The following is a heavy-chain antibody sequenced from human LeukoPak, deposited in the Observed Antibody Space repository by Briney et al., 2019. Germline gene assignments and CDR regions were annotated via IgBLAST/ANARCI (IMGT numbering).Heavy chain of an antibody. CDR2: IYYSGST. V-gene: IGHV4-39*01. CDR3: ARVVVAAILYFDY. D-gene: IGHD2-15*01. Sequence: SETLSLTCTVSGGSISSSSYYWGWIRQPPGKGLEWIGSIYYSGSTYYNPSLKSRVTISVDTSKNQFSLKLSSVTAADTAVYYRARVVVAAILYFDYWGQGTLVTVSS. CDR1: GGSISSSSYY. J-gene: IGHJ4*02.